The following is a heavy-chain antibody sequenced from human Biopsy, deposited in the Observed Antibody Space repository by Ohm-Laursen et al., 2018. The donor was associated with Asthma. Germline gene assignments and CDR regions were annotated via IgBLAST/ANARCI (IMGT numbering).Heavy chain of an antibody. J-gene: IGHJ3*02. V-gene: IGHV3-30*03. CDR1: GFVFSQCG. Sequence: SLRLSCAASGFVFSQCGMHWVRQGPGKGLEWVALVSSDGHNKYYEDSVKGRFTTSRDNSRNRLYLQINRLIVEDSAVYFCARQSGQDYGDSSGFDIWGQGTKIAVSS. CDR2: VSSDGHNK. D-gene: IGHD3-22*01. CDR3: ARQSGQDYGDSSGFDI.